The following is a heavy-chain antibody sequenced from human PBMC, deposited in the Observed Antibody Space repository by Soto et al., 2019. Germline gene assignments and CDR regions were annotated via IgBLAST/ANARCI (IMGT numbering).Heavy chain of an antibody. D-gene: IGHD1-20*01. CDR3: ARHLTPYSWNDG. CDR2: ISYSGST. CDR1: GGSISSYY. V-gene: IGHV4-59*08. Sequence: SETLSLTCTVSGGSISSYYWSWIRQPPGKGLEWIGYISYSGSTNYNPSLKSRVTISVDTSKNQFSLRLSSVTAADTAVYYCARHLTPYSWNDGWGQGTLVNVSS. J-gene: IGHJ4*02.